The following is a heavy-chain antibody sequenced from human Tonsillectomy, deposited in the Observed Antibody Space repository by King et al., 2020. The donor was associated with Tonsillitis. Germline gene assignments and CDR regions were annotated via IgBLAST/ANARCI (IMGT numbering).Heavy chain of an antibody. J-gene: IGHJ4*02. D-gene: IGHD2-8*01. CDR1: GFTVSSNY. CDR2: IYSGGST. V-gene: IGHV3-53*04. Sequence: VQLVESGGGLVQPGGSLRLSCAASGFTVSSNYMSWVRQAAGKGLERVSVIYSGGSTYYADSVKGRFTISRHNSKNTLYLQMNSLRAEDTAVYYCARSDCTNGVCAFDYWGQGTLVTVSS. CDR3: ARSDCTNGVCAFDY.